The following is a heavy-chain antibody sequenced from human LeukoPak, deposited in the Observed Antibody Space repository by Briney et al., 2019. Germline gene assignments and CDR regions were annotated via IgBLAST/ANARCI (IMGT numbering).Heavy chain of an antibody. Sequence: QPGGSLRLSCAASGXTLSSYAMNWVRQAPGKGLEWVSSISGSGGSTYYADSVKGRFTISRDNSKNTLYLQMNSLRVEDTAVYYCANIAGRDSWGQGTLVTVSS. J-gene: IGHJ4*02. V-gene: IGHV3-23*01. D-gene: IGHD1-14*01. CDR3: ANIAGRDS. CDR2: ISGSGGST. CDR1: GXTLSSYA.